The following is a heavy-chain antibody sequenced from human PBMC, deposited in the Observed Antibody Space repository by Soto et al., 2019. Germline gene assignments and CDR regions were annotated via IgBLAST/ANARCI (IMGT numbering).Heavy chain of an antibody. V-gene: IGHV3-30-3*01. CDR2: ISYGGSNK. Sequence: QVPLVESGGGVVQPGRSLRLSCAASGFTFSSYAMHWVRQAPGKGLEWVAVISYGGSNKYYVDSVKGRFTISRDNSKETLYRQRSRLRAEDTAGYYCAELTVTTRLVAFDIWGQGTMVTVAS. CDR1: GFTFSSYA. D-gene: IGHD4-17*01. J-gene: IGHJ3*02. CDR3: AELTVTTRLVAFDI.